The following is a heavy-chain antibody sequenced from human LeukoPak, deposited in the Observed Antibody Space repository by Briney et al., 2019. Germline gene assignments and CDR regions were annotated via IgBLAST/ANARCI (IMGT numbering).Heavy chain of an antibody. D-gene: IGHD6-19*01. Sequence: SVKVSCKASGGTLSSYAISWVRQAPGQGLEWMGRIIPILGIANYAQKFQGRVTITADKSTSTAYMELSSLRSEDTAVYYCAMGTRGQWLYFDYWGQGTLVTVSS. CDR2: IIPILGIA. CDR1: GGTLSSYA. CDR3: AMGTRGQWLYFDY. V-gene: IGHV1-69*04. J-gene: IGHJ4*02.